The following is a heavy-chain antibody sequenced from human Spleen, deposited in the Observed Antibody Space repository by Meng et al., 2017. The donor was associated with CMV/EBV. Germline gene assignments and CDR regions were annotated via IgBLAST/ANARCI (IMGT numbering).Heavy chain of an antibody. CDR1: GFTFSSYS. CDR3: AKASENYYHYYGMDV. CDR2: IWYDGSDK. D-gene: IGHD3-3*01. Sequence: GGSLRLSCAASGFTFSSYSMNWVRQAPGKGLEWVAVIWYDGSDKFYVDSVKGRFTISRDNSKNTLSLQMNSLRAEDTAVYYCAKASENYYHYYGMDVWGQGTTVTVSS. J-gene: IGHJ6*02. V-gene: IGHV3-33*06.